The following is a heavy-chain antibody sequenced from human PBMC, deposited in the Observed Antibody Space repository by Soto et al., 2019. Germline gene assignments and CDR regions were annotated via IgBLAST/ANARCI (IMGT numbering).Heavy chain of an antibody. V-gene: IGHV4-34*01. CDR2: INHSGST. CDR3: ARGRAGTAYDSSGYYYPYFDY. J-gene: IGHJ4*02. CDR1: GGSFSGYY. Sequence: SETLSLTCAVYGGSFSGYYWSWIRQPPGKGLEWIGEINHSGSTNYNPSLKSRVTISVDTSKNQFSLKLSSVTAADTAVYYCARGRAGTAYDSSGYYYPYFDYWGQGTLVTVSS. D-gene: IGHD3-22*01.